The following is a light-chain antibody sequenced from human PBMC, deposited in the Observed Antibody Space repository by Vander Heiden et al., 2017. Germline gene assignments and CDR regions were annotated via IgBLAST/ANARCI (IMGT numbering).Light chain of an antibody. J-gene: IGLJ3*02. CDR2: DDS. Sequence: QSALTQPRSVSVSPGQSVTISCTGTSSDVGGYNYVPWYQQHPGKAPKLMIYDDSKRPSGVPDRFSGSKSGNTASLTICRLEAEDEADYYCWSYAGSNTSGVFGGGTKLTVL. CDR1: SSDVGGYNY. CDR3: WSYAGSNTSGV. V-gene: IGLV2-11*01.